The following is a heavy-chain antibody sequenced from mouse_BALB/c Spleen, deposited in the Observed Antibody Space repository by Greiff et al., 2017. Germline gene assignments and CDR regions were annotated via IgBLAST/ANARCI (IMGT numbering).Heavy chain of an antibody. Sequence: EVQRVESGAELVKPGASVKLSCTASGFNIKDTYMHWVKQRPEQGLEWIGRIDPANGNTKYDPKFQGKATITADTSSNTAYLQLSSLTSEDTAVYYCAREDGNYPYAMDYWGQGTSVTVSS. CDR3: AREDGNYPYAMDY. CDR2: IDPANGNT. D-gene: IGHD2-1*01. J-gene: IGHJ4*01. V-gene: IGHV14-3*02. CDR1: GFNIKDTY.